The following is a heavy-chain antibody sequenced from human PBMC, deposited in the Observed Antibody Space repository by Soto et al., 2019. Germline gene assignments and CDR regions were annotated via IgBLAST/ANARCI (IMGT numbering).Heavy chain of an antibody. D-gene: IGHD3-10*01. J-gene: IGHJ4*02. CDR1: GFTFSTHS. V-gene: IGHV3-30-3*01. CDR3: ARAFYDSDSGSKEEYSDY. Sequence: QVQLVESGGGVVQPGRPLRLSCAASGFTFSTHSMDWVRQAPGKGLEWVAFISYDGSNQYYASSVKGRFTISRDNSKNALYLQMNSPRAEDTAVYYCARAFYDSDSGSKEEYSDYWGQGTLVTVSS. CDR2: ISYDGSNQ.